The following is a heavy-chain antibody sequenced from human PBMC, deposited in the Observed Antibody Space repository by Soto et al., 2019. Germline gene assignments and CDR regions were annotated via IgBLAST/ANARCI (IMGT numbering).Heavy chain of an antibody. D-gene: IGHD6-13*01. CDR1: SGSLSNSY. V-gene: IGHV4-4*07. J-gene: IGHJ5*02. CDR2: IYTSGST. Sequence: QVQLQESGPGLVKPSETLSLSCTVSSGSLSNSYWNWIRQPAGKGLEWIGRIYTSGSTNYNPSLRSRVTMSVDTSKNQFSLKLNSVTAADTAVYYCARSSHKESWFNPWGQGTLVTVSS. CDR3: ARSSHKESWFNP.